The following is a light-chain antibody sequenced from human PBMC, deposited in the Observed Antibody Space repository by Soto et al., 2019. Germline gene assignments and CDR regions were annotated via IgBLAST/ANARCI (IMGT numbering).Light chain of an antibody. CDR1: QSISSR. J-gene: IGKJ1*01. Sequence: DIQMTQSPSSLSASVGDRVTITCRASQSISSRLNWYQQKSGKAPKLLIYATSSLQSGVPSRFSGSGSGTDFTLTISSLQPEDCATYYCQQSHSSWTFGQGTKVEI. V-gene: IGKV1-39*01. CDR2: ATS. CDR3: QQSHSSWT.